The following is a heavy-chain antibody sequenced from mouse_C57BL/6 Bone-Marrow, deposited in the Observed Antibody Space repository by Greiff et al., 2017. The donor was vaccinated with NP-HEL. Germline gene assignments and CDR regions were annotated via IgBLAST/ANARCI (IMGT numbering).Heavy chain of an antibody. CDR2: IDPSDSYT. D-gene: IGHD1-1*01. Sequence: QLQQPGAELVMPGASVKLSCKASGYTFTSYWMHWVKQRPGQGLEWIGEIDPSDSYTNYNQKFKGKSTLTVDQSSSTAYMQLSSLTSEDSAVYYCAREIYYYGSSPAWFAYWGQGTLVTVSA. CDR1: GYTFTSYW. J-gene: IGHJ3*01. V-gene: IGHV1-69*01. CDR3: AREIYYYGSSPAWFAY.